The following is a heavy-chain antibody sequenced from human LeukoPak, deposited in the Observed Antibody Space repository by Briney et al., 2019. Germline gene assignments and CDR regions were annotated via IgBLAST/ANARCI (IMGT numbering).Heavy chain of an antibody. V-gene: IGHV4-59*01. CDR3: ARGTIVGPVPFEY. D-gene: IGHD1-26*01. Sequence: PSETLSLTCTVSGNSISSYYWSWIRQPPGKGLEWIGYIYYSGSTNNNPSLKSRVTISVDTSKNQFSLKLSSVTAADMAVYHCARGTIVGPVPFEYWGQGTLVTVSS. CDR2: IYYSGST. J-gene: IGHJ4*02. CDR1: GNSISSYY.